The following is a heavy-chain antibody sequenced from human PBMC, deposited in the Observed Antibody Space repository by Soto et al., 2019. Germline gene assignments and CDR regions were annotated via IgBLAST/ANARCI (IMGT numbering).Heavy chain of an antibody. CDR2: ISYDGSNK. CDR3: ARAIVATIYYYYYGMDV. V-gene: IGHV3-30-3*01. J-gene: IGHJ6*02. D-gene: IGHD5-12*01. Sequence: AXGSLRLSCAASGFTFSSYAMHWVRQAPGKGLEWVAVISYDGSNKYYADSVKGRFTISRDNSKNTLYLQMNSLRAEDTAVYYCARAIVATIYYYYYGMDVWGQGTTVTSP. CDR1: GFTFSSYA.